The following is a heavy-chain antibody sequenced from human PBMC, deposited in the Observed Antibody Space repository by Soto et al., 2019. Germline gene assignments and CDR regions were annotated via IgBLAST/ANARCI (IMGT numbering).Heavy chain of an antibody. Sequence: VQLLESGGGLVQPGGSLRLSCAASGFTFSSYAMNWVRQAPGKGLEWVSAISGSGSSTYYADSVKGRFTISRDNSKNTLYLQMNSLRAEDTAVYYCAKAFLYYYDSSGPDYWGQGTLVTVSS. V-gene: IGHV3-23*01. J-gene: IGHJ4*02. CDR3: AKAFLYYYDSSGPDY. CDR2: ISGSGSST. CDR1: GFTFSSYA. D-gene: IGHD3-22*01.